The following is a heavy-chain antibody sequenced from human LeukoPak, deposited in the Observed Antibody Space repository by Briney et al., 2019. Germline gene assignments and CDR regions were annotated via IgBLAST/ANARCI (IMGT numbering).Heavy chain of an antibody. CDR2: IYTSGST. CDR1: GGSISSYY. V-gene: IGHV4-4*07. D-gene: IGHD3-3*01. Sequence: PSETLSFTCTVSGGSISSYYWSWIRQPAGKGLEWIGRIYTSGSTNYNPSLKSRVTMSVDTSKNQFSLKLTSVTAADTAVYYCARLGRTYYDFWSGPWGQGTLVTVSS. CDR3: ARLGRTYYDFWSGP. J-gene: IGHJ5*02.